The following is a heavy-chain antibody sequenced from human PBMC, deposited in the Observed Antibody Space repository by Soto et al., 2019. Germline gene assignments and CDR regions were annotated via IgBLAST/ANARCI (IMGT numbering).Heavy chain of an antibody. D-gene: IGHD1-20*01. CDR1: GGTFSGYA. CDR3: ARDPRSITGTTSSEDFQH. V-gene: IGHV1-69*13. CDR2: IIPLLGIT. Sequence: GASVKVSCKASGGTFSGYAINWVRQAPGQGLEWMGGIIPLLGITDYGQKFQGRITIAADESTGTAYMDLRGLRSEDTAVYYCARDPRSITGTTSSEDFQHWGQGTPVTVSP. J-gene: IGHJ1*01.